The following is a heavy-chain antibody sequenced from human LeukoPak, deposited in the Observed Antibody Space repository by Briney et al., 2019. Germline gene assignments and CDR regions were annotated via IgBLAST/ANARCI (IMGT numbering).Heavy chain of an antibody. CDR3: ARGAYCSSTSCSPSGP. V-gene: IGHV1-2*02. CDR1: GYTFTGYY. Sequence: ASVKVSCKASGYTFTGYYMHWVRQAPGQGLEWMGWINPNSGGTNYAQKFQGRVTMTRDTSISTAYMELSRLRSDDTAVYYCARGAYCSSTSCSPSGPWGQGTLVTVSS. J-gene: IGHJ5*02. D-gene: IGHD2-2*01. CDR2: INPNSGGT.